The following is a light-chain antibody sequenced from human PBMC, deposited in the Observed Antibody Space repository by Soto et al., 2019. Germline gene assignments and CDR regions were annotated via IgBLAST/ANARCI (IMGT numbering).Light chain of an antibody. V-gene: IGLV2-14*01. CDR2: EVS. Sequence: QSALTQPASVSGSPGQSVTISCTGTSSDVGGYNYVSWYQQYPGKAPKLMIYEVSNRPSGVSNRFSGSKSGNTASLTISGXXAEDXADYYCSSYTSSTTLVFGGGTKLTVL. CDR3: SSYTSSTTLV. J-gene: IGLJ2*01. CDR1: SSDVGGYNY.